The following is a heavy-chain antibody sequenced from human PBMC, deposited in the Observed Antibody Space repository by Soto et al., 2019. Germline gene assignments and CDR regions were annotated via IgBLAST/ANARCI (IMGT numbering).Heavy chain of an antibody. CDR3: ARGHRVYCSGGSCYKGAFDP. J-gene: IGHJ5*02. V-gene: IGHV5-51*01. Sequence: EVQLVQSGAEVKKPGESLKISCKGSGYSFTSYWIGWLRQMPGKGLEWMGIIYPGDSDTRYSPSFQGQVTISADKSISTAYLQWSSLKASDTAMYYCARGHRVYCSGGSCYKGAFDPWGQGTLVTVSS. D-gene: IGHD2-15*01. CDR1: GYSFTSYW. CDR2: IYPGDSDT.